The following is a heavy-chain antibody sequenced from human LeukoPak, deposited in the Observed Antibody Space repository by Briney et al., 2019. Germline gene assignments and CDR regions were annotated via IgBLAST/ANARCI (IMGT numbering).Heavy chain of an antibody. V-gene: IGHV3-21*01. D-gene: IGHD4-23*01. J-gene: IGHJ4*02. CDR2: ISTSSSYI. CDR3: SRDRDCNSGFDS. CDR1: GFTFSDYN. Sequence: GGSLRLSCAASGFTFSDYNMKWVRQAPGEGLEWVSSISTSSSYIYYADSVRSRFTISRDTAKSSLYLQLNSLRAEDTGVYYFSRDRDCNSGFDSWGQGTLVTVSS.